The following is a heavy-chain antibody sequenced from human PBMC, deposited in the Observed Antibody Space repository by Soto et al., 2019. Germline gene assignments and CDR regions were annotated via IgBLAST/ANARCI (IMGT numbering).Heavy chain of an antibody. J-gene: IGHJ1*01. D-gene: IGHD6-13*01. CDR2: ISPNIATT. CDR1: GYIFSNYG. Sequence: ASVKVSCKASGYIFSNYGISWVRQAPGQGLEWMGGISPNIATTNYAQKFQGRVTMTTDTSTSTAYMELRSLRSDDKAVFYCARERDGSSWSSAESLQYWG. V-gene: IGHV1-18*01. CDR3: ARERDGSSWSSAESLQY.